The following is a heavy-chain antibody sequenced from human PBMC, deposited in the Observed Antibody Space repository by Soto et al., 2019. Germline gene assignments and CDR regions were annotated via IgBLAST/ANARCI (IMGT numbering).Heavy chain of an antibody. D-gene: IGHD2-15*01. V-gene: IGHV1-8*01. CDR3: ARGGYCSGGSCYGDWYFDL. CDR1: GYTFTSYD. J-gene: IGHJ2*01. Sequence: ASVKVSCKASGYTFTSYDINWVRQATGQGLEWMGWMNPNSGNTGYAQKFQGRVTMTRNTSISTAYMELSSLRSEDTAVYYCARGGYCSGGSCYGDWYFDLXGRGTLVTVS. CDR2: MNPNSGNT.